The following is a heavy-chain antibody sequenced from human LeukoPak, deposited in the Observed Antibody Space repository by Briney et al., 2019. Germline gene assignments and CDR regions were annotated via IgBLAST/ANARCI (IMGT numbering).Heavy chain of an antibody. V-gene: IGHV3-74*01. CDR2: INSDGSWT. J-gene: IGHJ4*02. D-gene: IGHD2-2*01. CDR1: GFTFSDYY. CDR3: VSFYETY. Sequence: LSGGSLRLSCAASGFTFSDYYMSWVRQAPGKGLVWVSHINSDGSWTSYADSVKGRFTISKDNAKNTVYLQMNNLRAEDTAVYYCVSFYETYWGRGTLVTVSS.